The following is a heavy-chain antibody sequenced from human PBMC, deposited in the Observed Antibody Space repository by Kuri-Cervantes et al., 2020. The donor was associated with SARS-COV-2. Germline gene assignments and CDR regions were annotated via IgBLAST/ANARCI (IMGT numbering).Heavy chain of an antibody. D-gene: IGHD2-2*01. CDR2: ITSDSRYI. V-gene: IGHV3-21*01. CDR1: GLTFSSYS. Sequence: GESLKISCAASGLTFSSYSMNWVRQSPGKGLVWVASITSDSRYIYYAGSVKGRFTISRDNAKNSLSLEMNSLRAEDTAVYYCARDGGYCTLTTCYSYWYFDLWGRGTLVTVSS. J-gene: IGHJ2*01. CDR3: ARDGGYCTLTTCYSYWYFDL.